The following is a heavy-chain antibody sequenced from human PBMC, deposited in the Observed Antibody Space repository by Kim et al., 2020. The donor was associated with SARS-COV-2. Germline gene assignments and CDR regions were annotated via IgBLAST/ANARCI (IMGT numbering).Heavy chain of an antibody. CDR2: IIPIFGTA. V-gene: IGHV1-69*13. CDR1: GGTFSSYA. J-gene: IGHJ6*02. D-gene: IGHD3-10*01. Sequence: SVKVSCKASGGTFSSYAISWVRQAPGQGLEWMGGIIPIFGTANYAQKFQGRVTITADESTSTAYMELSSLRSEDTAVYYCASTYYYGSGSYGYGMDVWGQGTTVTVSS. CDR3: ASTYYYGSGSYGYGMDV.